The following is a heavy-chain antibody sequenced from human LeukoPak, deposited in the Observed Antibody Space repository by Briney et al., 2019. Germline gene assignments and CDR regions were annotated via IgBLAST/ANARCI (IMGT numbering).Heavy chain of an antibody. J-gene: IGHJ5*02. V-gene: IGHV3-23*01. D-gene: IGHD3-9*01. CDR3: AKYRGRDYDIWVGFDP. Sequence: AGGSLRLSCAASGFTFSSYGMSWVRQAPGKGLAWVSAISGSGGSTYYADSVKGRFTISRDNSKNTLYLQMNSLRAEDTAVYYCAKYRGRDYDIWVGFDPWGQGTLVTVSS. CDR1: GFTFSSYG. CDR2: ISGSGGST.